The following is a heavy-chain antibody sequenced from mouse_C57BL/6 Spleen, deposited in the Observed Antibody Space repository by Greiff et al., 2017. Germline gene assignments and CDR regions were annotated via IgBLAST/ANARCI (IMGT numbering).Heavy chain of an antibody. CDR3: ARKYYGSSYLYFDV. Sequence: VQLQQSGPELVKPGASVKMSCKASGYTFTDYNMHWVKQSHGKSLEWIGYINPNNGGTSYHQKFKGKATLTVNKSSSTAYMELRSLTSEDSAVYYCARKYYGSSYLYFDVWGTGTTVTVSS. D-gene: IGHD1-1*01. V-gene: IGHV1-22*01. J-gene: IGHJ1*03. CDR1: GYTFTDYN. CDR2: INPNNGGT.